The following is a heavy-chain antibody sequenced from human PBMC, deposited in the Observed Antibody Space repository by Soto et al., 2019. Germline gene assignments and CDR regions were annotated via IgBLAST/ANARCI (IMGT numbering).Heavy chain of an antibody. CDR3: ARASASEWYNWNYVIDY. Sequence: SETLSLTCTVSGGSISSFYWSWIRQPPGKGLEWIGYIYYSGSTSYNPSLKSRVTISVDTSKNQFSLKLSSVTAADTAVYYCARASASEWYNWNYVIDYWGQGTLVTVSS. D-gene: IGHD1-7*01. CDR1: GGSISSFY. V-gene: IGHV4-59*01. J-gene: IGHJ4*02. CDR2: IYYSGST.